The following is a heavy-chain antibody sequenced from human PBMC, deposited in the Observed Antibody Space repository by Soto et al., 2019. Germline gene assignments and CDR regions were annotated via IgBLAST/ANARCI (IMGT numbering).Heavy chain of an antibody. CDR2: IYYSGST. Sequence: QLQLQESGPGLVKPSETLSLTCSVSGGSISSSGYYWGWIRQPPGKGLEWIGRIYYSGSTYYNPPLNTRAAITEDASKNQFTLKLSSVTAADTAVYSCARRATGMTAHYYSYGMDVWGQGTTVTVSS. J-gene: IGHJ6*02. CDR1: GGSISSSGYY. D-gene: IGHD1-1*01. CDR3: ARRATGMTAHYYSYGMDV. V-gene: IGHV4-39*01.